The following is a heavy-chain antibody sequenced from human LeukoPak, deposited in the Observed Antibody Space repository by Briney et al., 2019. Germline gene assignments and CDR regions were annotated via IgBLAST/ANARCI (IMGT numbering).Heavy chain of an antibody. V-gene: IGHV1-8*01. CDR3: ARGPPYYDFWSGYYTFGYYYYYGMDV. Sequence: ASVKVSCKASGYTFTSYDINWVRQVTGQGLEWMGWMNPNSGNTGYAQKFQGRVTMTRNTSISTAYMELSSLRSEDTAVYYCARGPPYYDFWSGYYTFGYYYYYGMDVWGQGTTVTVSS. J-gene: IGHJ6*02. D-gene: IGHD3-3*01. CDR2: MNPNSGNT. CDR1: GYTFTSYD.